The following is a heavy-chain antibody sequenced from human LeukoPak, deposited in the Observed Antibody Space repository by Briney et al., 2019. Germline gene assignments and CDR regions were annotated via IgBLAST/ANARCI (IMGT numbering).Heavy chain of an antibody. CDR2: IYYSGST. Sequence: PSETLSLTCTVSGGSISSYYWSWIRQPPGKGLEWIGYIYYSGSTNYNPSLKSRVTMTRDTSTSTVYMELSSLRSEDTAVYYCASELSGWYGDYFDYWGQGTLVTVSS. V-gene: IGHV4-59*01. J-gene: IGHJ4*02. CDR3: ASELSGWYGDYFDY. CDR1: GGSISSYY. D-gene: IGHD6-19*01.